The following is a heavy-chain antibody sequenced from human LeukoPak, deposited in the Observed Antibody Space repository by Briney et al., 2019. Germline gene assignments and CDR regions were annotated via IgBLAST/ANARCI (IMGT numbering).Heavy chain of an antibody. D-gene: IGHD4-23*01. CDR2: ITSSSSYI. CDR1: GFTFNKYT. V-gene: IGHV3-21*01. CDR3: ARDGDTVLTRGYYYYMDV. J-gene: IGHJ6*03. Sequence: GGSLRLSCAASGFTFNKYTMNWVRQAPAKGLEWVSSITSSSSYIYYADSVKGRLTISRDNAKKSLSLQMNSLRAEDTAVYYCARDGDTVLTRGYYYYMDVWGKGTTLTVSS.